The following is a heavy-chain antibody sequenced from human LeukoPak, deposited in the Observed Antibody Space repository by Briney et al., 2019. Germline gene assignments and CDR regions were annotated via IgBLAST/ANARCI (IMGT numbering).Heavy chain of an antibody. J-gene: IGHJ4*02. V-gene: IGHV3-73*01. CDR1: GFTFSGPA. CDR2: IRSKANSYAT. CDR3: TRLAVDTAMVTIDY. D-gene: IGHD5-18*01. Sequence: GGSLRLSCAASGFTFSGPAMHWVRQASGKGLEWVGRIRSKANSYATAYAASVKGRFTISRDDSKNTAYLQMNSLKTEDTAVYYCTRLAVDTAMVTIDYWGQGTLVTVSS.